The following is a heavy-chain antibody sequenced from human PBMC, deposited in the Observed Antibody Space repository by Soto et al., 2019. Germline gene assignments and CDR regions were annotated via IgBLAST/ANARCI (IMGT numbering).Heavy chain of an antibody. CDR2: ISVSGGST. D-gene: IGHD2-2*01. Sequence: LRLSCAASGFTFSSYAMGWVRQAPGKGLELVSAISVSGGSTYYADSVKGRFTISRDSSKNTLSLQMNSLRAEDTAIYFCTKALYCSSTSCYSGGDTFHVWGQGTMVTVSS. V-gene: IGHV3-23*01. J-gene: IGHJ3*01. CDR3: TKALYCSSTSCYSGGDTFHV. CDR1: GFTFSSYA.